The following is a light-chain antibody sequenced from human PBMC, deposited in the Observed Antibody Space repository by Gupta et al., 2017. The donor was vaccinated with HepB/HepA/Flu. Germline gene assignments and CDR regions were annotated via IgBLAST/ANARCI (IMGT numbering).Light chain of an antibody. V-gene: IGKV3-20*01. CDR2: GAS. Sequence: EIVLTQSPGTLSWSPGESATLSCRASQSVSSSYLAWYQQKPGQAPRLLIYGASSRATGIPDRFSGSGSGTDFTLTISRLEPEDFAVYYCQQYGSSLWTFGQGTKVEIK. J-gene: IGKJ1*01. CDR3: QQYGSSLWT. CDR1: QSVSSSY.